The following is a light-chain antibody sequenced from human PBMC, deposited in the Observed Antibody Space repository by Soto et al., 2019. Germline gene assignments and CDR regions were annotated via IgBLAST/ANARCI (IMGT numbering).Light chain of an antibody. CDR3: QQYNSYPRT. J-gene: IGKJ1*01. Sequence: DIQMTQSPSTLSASIGDRVTITCRASQSISRWLAWYRQKPGEAPKLLIYEGSILERGVPSRFSGRGSGTEFTLTISSLQPDDFATFYCQQYNSYPRTFGQGTRVEVK. CDR2: EGS. CDR1: QSISRW. V-gene: IGKV1-5*03.